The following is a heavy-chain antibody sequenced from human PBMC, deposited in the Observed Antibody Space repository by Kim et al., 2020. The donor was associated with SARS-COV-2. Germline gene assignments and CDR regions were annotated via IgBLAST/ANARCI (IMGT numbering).Heavy chain of an antibody. V-gene: IGHV3-15*01. J-gene: IGHJ6*02. D-gene: IGHD2-2*01. CDR3: TTGVPAAMFYYYGMDV. Sequence: PGKGRLTISRDDSKNTLYLQMNSLKTEDTAVYYCTTGVPAAMFYYYGMDVWGQGTTVTVSS.